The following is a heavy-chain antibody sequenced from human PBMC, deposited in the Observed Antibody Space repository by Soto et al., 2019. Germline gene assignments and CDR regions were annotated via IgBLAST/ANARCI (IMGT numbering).Heavy chain of an antibody. J-gene: IGHJ4*02. D-gene: IGHD3-10*01. V-gene: IGHV3-23*01. CDR1: GFTFSSYA. CDR3: AKIGSRSENFAY. CDR2: IDLSSAYI. Sequence: PGGSLRLSCAASGFTFSSYAMGWVRQAPGKGLDWVSSIDLSSAYIYYADSVEGRFTISRDNSKNTLCLQMNSLRAEDTAVYYCAKIGSRSENFAYWGQGTLVTVSS.